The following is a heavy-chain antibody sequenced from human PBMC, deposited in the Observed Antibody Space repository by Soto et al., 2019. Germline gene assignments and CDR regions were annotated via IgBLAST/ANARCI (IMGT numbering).Heavy chain of an antibody. CDR3: ARGLYSSGWSTFDY. CDR2: INAGNGNT. CDR1: GYTFTSYA. V-gene: IGHV1-3*01. Sequence: QVQLVQSGAEVKKPGASVKVSCKASGYTFTSYAMHWVRQAPGQRLEWMGWINAGNGNTKYSQKFQGRVTITRDTSASTAYMELSSLRSEDTAVYCCARGLYSSGWSTFDYWGQGTLVTVSS. J-gene: IGHJ4*02. D-gene: IGHD6-19*01.